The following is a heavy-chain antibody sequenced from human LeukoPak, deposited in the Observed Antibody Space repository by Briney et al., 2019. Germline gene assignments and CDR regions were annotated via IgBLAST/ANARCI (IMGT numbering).Heavy chain of an antibody. J-gene: IGHJ4*02. CDR2: IYTSGST. CDR3: ASLAWFGESFDY. V-gene: IGHV4-4*07. D-gene: IGHD3-10*01. CDR1: GGSISSYY. Sequence: PSETLSLTCTVSGGSISSYYWSWIRQPAGKGLEWIGRIYTSGSTNYNPSLKSRVIMSVDTSKNQFSLKLSSVTAADTAVYYCASLAWFGESFDYWGQGTLVTVSS.